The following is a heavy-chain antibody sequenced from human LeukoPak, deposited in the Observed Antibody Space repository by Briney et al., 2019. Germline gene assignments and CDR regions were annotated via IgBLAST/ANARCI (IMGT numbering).Heavy chain of an antibody. Sequence: GGSLGLSCAASGFTFSTYAMSWVRQAPGKGLEWVSAISGNGGSTYYADSVKGRFTISRDNSKNTLYLQMNSLRAEDTAVYYCAKGSYFGSGRYYFDYWGQGTLVTVSS. CDR3: AKGSYFGSGRYYFDY. J-gene: IGHJ4*02. CDR1: GFTFSTYA. CDR2: ISGNGGST. V-gene: IGHV3-23*01. D-gene: IGHD3-10*01.